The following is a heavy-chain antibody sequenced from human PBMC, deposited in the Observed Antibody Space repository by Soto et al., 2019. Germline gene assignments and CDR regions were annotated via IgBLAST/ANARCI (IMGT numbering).Heavy chain of an antibody. J-gene: IGHJ4*02. V-gene: IGHV3-23*01. CDR2: ISGAGDNT. CDR3: AKDRQCSGGICYLDY. D-gene: IGHD2-15*01. CDR1: GFTFSTYA. Sequence: PGGSLRLSCAASGFTFSTYAMSWVRQAPGKGLEWVSGISGAGDNTYYADSVKGRFTISRDNSKNTLDLQMNSLRAEDTAVYYCAKDRQCSGGICYLDYWGQGALVTVSS.